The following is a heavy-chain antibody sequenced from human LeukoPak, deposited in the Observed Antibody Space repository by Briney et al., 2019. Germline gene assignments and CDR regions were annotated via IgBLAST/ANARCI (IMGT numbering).Heavy chain of an antibody. J-gene: IGHJ4*02. D-gene: IGHD2-2*01. CDR3: ARILSIDQSHYFDY. CDR2: IKQDGSEK. Sequence: GGSLRLSCAASGFTFSRFWMSWVRQAPGKGLEWVANIKQDGSEKYYVDSVKGRFTISRDNAKRSLDLQLNSLRAEDTAIYYCARILSIDQSHYFDYWGQGTLVTVSS. V-gene: IGHV3-7*05. CDR1: GFTFSRFW.